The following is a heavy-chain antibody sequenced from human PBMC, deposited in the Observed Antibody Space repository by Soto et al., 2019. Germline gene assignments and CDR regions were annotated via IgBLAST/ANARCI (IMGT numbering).Heavy chain of an antibody. CDR1: GFSLSTSGVG. CDR3: AHRGVDSSGHILDY. D-gene: IGHD3-22*01. V-gene: IGHV2-5*02. CDR2: IYWDDDK. Sequence: QITLKESGHTLVKPTQTLTLTCTFSGFSLSTSGVGVGWIRQPPGKALEWLALIYWDDDKRYSPSLKSRLTITKDTSKNQVVLTMTNMDPVDTATYYCAHRGVDSSGHILDYWGQGTLVTVSS. J-gene: IGHJ4*02.